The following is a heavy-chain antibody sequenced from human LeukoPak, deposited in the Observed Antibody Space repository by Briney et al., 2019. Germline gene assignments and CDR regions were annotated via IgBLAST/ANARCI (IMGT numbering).Heavy chain of an antibody. Sequence: SETLSLTCTVSGGSISSYYWSWIRQPPGKGLEWIGYIYYSGSTNYSPSLKSRVTISVDTSKNQFSLKLSSVTAADTAVYYCARGRDCSSTSCYSGYYYYGMDVWGQGTTVTVSS. D-gene: IGHD2-2*02. CDR1: GGSISSYY. V-gene: IGHV4-59*01. J-gene: IGHJ6*02. CDR3: ARGRDCSSTSCYSGYYYYGMDV. CDR2: IYYSGST.